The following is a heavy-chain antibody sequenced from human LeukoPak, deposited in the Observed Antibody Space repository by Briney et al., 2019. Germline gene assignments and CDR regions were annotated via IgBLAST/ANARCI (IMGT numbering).Heavy chain of an antibody. CDR3: ARLRNYYGSGSRWYDP. CDR2: IIPIFGTA. CDR1: GGTFSSYA. D-gene: IGHD3-10*01. J-gene: IGHJ5*02. Sequence: SVKVSCKASGGTFSSYAISWVRQAPGQGLEWMGGIIPIFGTANYAQKFQGRVTITADESTSTAYMELSSLRSEDTAVYYCARLRNYYGSGSRWYDPWGQGPLVTVSS. V-gene: IGHV1-69*13.